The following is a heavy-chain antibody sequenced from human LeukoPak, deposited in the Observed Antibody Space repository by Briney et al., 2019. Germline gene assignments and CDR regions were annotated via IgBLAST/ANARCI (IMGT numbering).Heavy chain of an antibody. CDR2: IKEDGSEK. CDR3: AREIDGGEYYGDYGVDY. CDR1: GFTFTTYW. J-gene: IGHJ4*02. D-gene: IGHD4-17*01. Sequence: GGSLRLSCAASGFTFTTYWMNWARQAPGKGLEWVANIKEDGSEKYYVDSVKGRFTISRDNAKNSLYLQMNSLRAEDTAVYYCAREIDGGEYYGDYGVDYWGQGTLVTVSS. V-gene: IGHV3-7*01.